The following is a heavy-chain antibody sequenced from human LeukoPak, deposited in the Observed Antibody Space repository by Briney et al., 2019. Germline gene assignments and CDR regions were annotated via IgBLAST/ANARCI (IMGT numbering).Heavy chain of an antibody. CDR1: RFTSSDAC. D-gene: IGHD2-21*01. CDR3: TTDMVVRAILYFQH. J-gene: IGHJ1*01. CDR2: IKSKTDAGTT. Sequence: GRTLRLSCAASRFTSSDACMSGGREAPEGREEWVGGIKSKTDAGTTDYAAPVEGRFTISRDDSKNTLYLQMNSLKTEHTAAYYCTTDMVVRAILYFQHWGQGTLVTVSS. V-gene: IGHV3-15*01.